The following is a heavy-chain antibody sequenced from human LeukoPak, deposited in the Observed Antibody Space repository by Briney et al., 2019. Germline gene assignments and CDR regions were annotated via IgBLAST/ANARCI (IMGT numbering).Heavy chain of an antibody. D-gene: IGHD3-10*01. Sequence: SETLSLTCTVSGGSVTGYHWNWIRQPAGEGLEWVGRIYSSGSTSINPSLNTRVTMSVDTSKNQFSLKLTSVTAADTAVYYCARKGLLWFGGGLGYWGQGTLVTVSS. V-gene: IGHV4-4*07. J-gene: IGHJ4*02. CDR2: IYSSGST. CDR3: ARKGLLWFGGGLGY. CDR1: GGSVTGYH.